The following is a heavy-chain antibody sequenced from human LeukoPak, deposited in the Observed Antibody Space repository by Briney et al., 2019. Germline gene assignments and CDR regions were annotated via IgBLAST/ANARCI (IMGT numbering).Heavy chain of an antibody. V-gene: IGHV1-2*06. CDR2: INPNSGGT. D-gene: IGHD2/OR15-2a*01. Sequence: ASVKVSCKASGYTFTNYAMNWVRQAPGQGLEWMGRINPNSGGTNYAQKFQGRVTMTRDTSISTAYMELSRLRSDDTAVYYCASLLSRKLNWFDPWGQGTLVTVSS. CDR1: GYTFTNYA. CDR3: ASLLSRKLNWFDP. J-gene: IGHJ5*02.